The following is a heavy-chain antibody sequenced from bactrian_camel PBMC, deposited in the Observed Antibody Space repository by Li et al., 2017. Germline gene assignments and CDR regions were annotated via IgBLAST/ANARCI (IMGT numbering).Heavy chain of an antibody. Sequence: HVQLVESGGGSVQAGGSLRLSCAVFGYGILYNRLGWFRQSLGKERERVASISDGGGARQLYADSVQGRFTISRDNAKEMLYLQMSELKPDDTAMYYCAAEPTRNAYCSTLTRPQYWGRGTQVTVS. CDR1: GYGILYNR. D-gene: IGHD3*01. CDR3: AAEPTRNAYCSTLTRPQY. J-gene: IGHJ4*01. V-gene: IGHV3S53*01. CDR2: ISDGGGA.